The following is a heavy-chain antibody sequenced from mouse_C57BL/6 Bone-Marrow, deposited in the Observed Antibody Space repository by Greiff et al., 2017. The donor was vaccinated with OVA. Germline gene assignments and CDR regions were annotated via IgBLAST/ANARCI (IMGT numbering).Heavy chain of an antibody. J-gene: IGHJ4*01. CDR3: TTLDYYSSPYYYAMDY. CDR2: IDPENGDT. CDR1: GFNIKDDY. Sequence: VQLKQSGAELVRPGASVKLSCTASGFNIKDDYMHWVKQRPEQGLEWIGWIDPENGDTESASKFQGKATITADTSSNTAYLQLSSLTTEDTAIYYCTTLDYYSSPYYYAMDYWGQGTSVTVSS. D-gene: IGHD1-1*01. V-gene: IGHV14-4*01.